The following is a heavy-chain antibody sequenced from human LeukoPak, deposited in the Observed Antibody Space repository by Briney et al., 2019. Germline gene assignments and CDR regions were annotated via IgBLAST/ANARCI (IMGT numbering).Heavy chain of an antibody. D-gene: IGHD3-3*01. CDR3: ASREVLRFLEWLFPADY. CDR1: GFTFKSYL. CDR2: ISGNGVLT. Sequence: SGGSLRLSCSASGFTFKSYLMAWVRQAPGEGLEWISGISGNGVLTYYADSVKGRFTVSRDNSKNALYLQMNSLRAEDTAVYYCASREVLRFLEWLFPADYWGQGTLVTVSS. V-gene: IGHV3-23*01. J-gene: IGHJ4*02.